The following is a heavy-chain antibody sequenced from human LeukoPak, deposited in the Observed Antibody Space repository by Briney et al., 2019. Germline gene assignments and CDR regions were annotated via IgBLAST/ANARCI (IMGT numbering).Heavy chain of an antibody. V-gene: IGHV4-39*01. Sequence: PSETLSLTCTVSGGSISSSSYYWGWIRQPPGKGLEWIGSIYYSGSTYYNPSLKSRVTISVDTSKNQFSLKLSSVTAADTAVYYCARQHDILTGSRRWNAFDIWGQGTMVTVSS. CDR3: ARQHDILTGSRRWNAFDI. D-gene: IGHD3-9*01. CDR2: IYYSGST. CDR1: GGSISSSSYY. J-gene: IGHJ3*02.